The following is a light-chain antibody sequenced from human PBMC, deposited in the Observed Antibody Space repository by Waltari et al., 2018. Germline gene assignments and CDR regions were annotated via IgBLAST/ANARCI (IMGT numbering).Light chain of an antibody. V-gene: IGKV1-39*01. CDR2: GAT. J-gene: IGKJ2*01. CDR3: QQSFGIPQT. CDR1: QSISIY. Sequence: DIQMTQSPSSLSASAGDRVTISCRASQSISIYLNWYQQKPGEAPKVLIDGATSLQRGVPSRFSGSGSGTHFTLTISSLQPEDFATYYCQQSFGIPQTFGQGTTLEIK.